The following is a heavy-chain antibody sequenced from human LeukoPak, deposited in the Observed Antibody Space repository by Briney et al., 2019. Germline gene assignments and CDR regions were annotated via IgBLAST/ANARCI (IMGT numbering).Heavy chain of an antibody. CDR1: GYTFTFYY. D-gene: IGHD5-24*01. V-gene: IGHV1-2*02. J-gene: IGHJ4*02. CDR2: INPNSGGT. CDR3: ARDQGRDGYNYDY. Sequence: ASVTVSFTSSGYTFTFYYMHWVRQAPGQGLELMGWINPNSGGTNYAQKFQGRVTMTRDTSISTAYMELSRLRSDDTAVYYCARDQGRDGYNYDYWGQGTLVTVSS.